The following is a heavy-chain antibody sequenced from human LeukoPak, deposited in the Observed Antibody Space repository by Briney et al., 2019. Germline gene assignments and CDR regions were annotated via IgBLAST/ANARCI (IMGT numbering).Heavy chain of an antibody. J-gene: IGHJ4*02. CDR1: GFTFSSYA. Sequence: GGSLRLSCAASGFTFSSYAMSWVRQAPGKGLEWVSAISGSGGSTYYADSVKGRFTISRDNAKNSLYLQMNSLRAEDTAVYYCARIGGSADYWGQGTLVTVSS. V-gene: IGHV3-23*01. CDR3: ARIGGSADY. D-gene: IGHD4-23*01. CDR2: ISGSGGST.